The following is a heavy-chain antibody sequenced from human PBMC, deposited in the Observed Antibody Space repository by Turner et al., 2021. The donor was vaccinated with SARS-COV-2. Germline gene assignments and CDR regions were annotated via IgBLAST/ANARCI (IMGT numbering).Heavy chain of an antibody. CDR2: INHRGST. D-gene: IGHD2-2*01. CDR3: AKRRGYCDSTGCNYGMDV. J-gene: IGHJ6*02. V-gene: IGHV4-34*01. CDR1: GGSFSGYW. Sequence: QVQLQQWGTGLLKPSETPSLTCAVYGGSFSGYWWTWIRQPPGKGLEWIGEINHRGSTNYNPSLKSRVTISVDTSKSQFSLKLSSVTAADTAGYYCAKRRGYCDSTGCNYGMDVWGQGTTVTVSS.